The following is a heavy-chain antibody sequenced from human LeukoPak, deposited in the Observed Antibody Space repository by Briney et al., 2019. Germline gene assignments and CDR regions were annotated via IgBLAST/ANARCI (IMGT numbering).Heavy chain of an antibody. D-gene: IGHD6-19*01. V-gene: IGHV3-23*01. J-gene: IGHJ4*02. CDR1: ALTFSTYA. Sequence: GGSLRLSCAASALTFSTYAMSWVRQAPGKGLEWVSDISGSGGSIYYADSVKGRFTISRDNSKNTLYLQMNSLRAEDTAVYYCAKGYSSGWYFFDYWGQGTLVTVSS. CDR3: AKGYSSGWYFFDY. CDR2: ISGSGGSI.